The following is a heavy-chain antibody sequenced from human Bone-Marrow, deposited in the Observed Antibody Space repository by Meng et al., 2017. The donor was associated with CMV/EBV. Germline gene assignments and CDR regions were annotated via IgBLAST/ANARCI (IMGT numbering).Heavy chain of an antibody. CDR1: GYTFTNYD. Sequence: ASVKVSCKASGYTFTNYDINWVRQATGQGLEWMGWMNPNSGNTGYAQKFQGRVTMTRDTSISTAYMELSSLRSDDTAVYYCARGPYTRHGAFDICGQGTMITVSS. V-gene: IGHV1-8*01. CDR2: MNPNSGNT. CDR3: ARGPYTRHGAFDI. J-gene: IGHJ3*02.